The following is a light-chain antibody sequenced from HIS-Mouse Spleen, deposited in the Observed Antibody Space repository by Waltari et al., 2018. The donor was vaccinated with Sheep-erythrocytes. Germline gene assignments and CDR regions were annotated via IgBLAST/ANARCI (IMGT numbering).Light chain of an antibody. CDR3: SSYAGSNNWV. CDR2: EVS. Sequence: QSALTQPPSASGSPGQSVTISCTGTSSDVGGYNYVSWYQQHPGKAPKLMIYEVSKRPSGVTDCFSGSKYGNTSSLTVSGLQAEDEADYYCSSYAGSNNWVFGGGTQLTVL. J-gene: IGLJ3*02. V-gene: IGLV2-8*01. CDR1: SSDVGGYNY.